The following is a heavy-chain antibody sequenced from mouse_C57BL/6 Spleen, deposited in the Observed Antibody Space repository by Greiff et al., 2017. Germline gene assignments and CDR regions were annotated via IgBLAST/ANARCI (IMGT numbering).Heavy chain of an antibody. CDR2: ISSGGSYT. V-gene: IGHV5-6*01. CDR1: GFTFSSYG. J-gene: IGHJ3*01. CDR3: ARHSHYYGSTWFAY. D-gene: IGHD1-1*01. Sequence: EVKLMESGGDLVKPGGSLKLSCAASGFTFSSYGMSWVRQTPDKRLEWVATISSGGSYTYYPDSVKGRFTISRDNAKNTLYLQMSSLKSEDTAMYYCARHSHYYGSTWFAYWGQGTLVTVSA.